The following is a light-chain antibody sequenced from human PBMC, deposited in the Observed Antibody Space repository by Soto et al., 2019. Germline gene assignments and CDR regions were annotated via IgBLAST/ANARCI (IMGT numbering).Light chain of an antibody. CDR2: GAS. CDR1: QNIRSN. V-gene: IGKV3-15*01. Sequence: EIVMTQSPATLSVSPGERATLSCRASQNIRSNLAWYQQIPGQAPRLLIHGASPRATGIPARFSGSGSGTEFTLTISGLQSEDYAVYYCQQYNNWPPWTFGQGTKVEI. J-gene: IGKJ1*01. CDR3: QQYNNWPPWT.